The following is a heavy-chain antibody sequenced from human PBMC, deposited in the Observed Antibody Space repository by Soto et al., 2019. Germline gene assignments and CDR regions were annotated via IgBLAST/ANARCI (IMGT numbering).Heavy chain of an antibody. CDR1: GFTFTSSA. CDR2: IVVGSGNT. D-gene: IGHD3-22*01. J-gene: IGHJ4*02. CDR3: AAATRGYYYYFDY. V-gene: IGHV1-58*01. Sequence: SVKVSCKASGFTFTSSAVQWVRQARGQRLEWIGWIVVGSGNTNYAQKFQERVTITRDMSTSTAYMELSSLRSEYTAAYYCAAATRGYYYYFDYWGQGTLVTVSS.